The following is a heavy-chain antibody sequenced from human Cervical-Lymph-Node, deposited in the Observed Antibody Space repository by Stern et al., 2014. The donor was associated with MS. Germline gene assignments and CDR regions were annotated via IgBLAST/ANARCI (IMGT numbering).Heavy chain of an antibody. V-gene: IGHV3-43*01. CDR2: ISCDGGST. Sequence: EVQLVESGGVVVQPGGSLRLSCAASGFTFDDYTMHWVRQAPGQGLEWVSLISCDGGSTYYADSVKGRFTISRDNSKNSLYLQMNSLRTEDTALYYCAKPITMIVVAESSYFDYWGQGTLVTVSS. CDR3: AKPITMIVVAESSYFDY. D-gene: IGHD3-22*01. J-gene: IGHJ4*02. CDR1: GFTFDDYT.